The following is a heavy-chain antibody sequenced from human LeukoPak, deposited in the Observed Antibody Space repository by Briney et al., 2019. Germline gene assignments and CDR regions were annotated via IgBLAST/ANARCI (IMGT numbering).Heavy chain of an antibody. CDR1: GGSISSYY. CDR3: ARGEKVSATVNYNWFDP. J-gene: IGHJ5*02. CDR2: VYTSGST. Sequence: ETLSLTCTVSGGSISSYYWSWIRQPAGKGLEWIGRVYTSGSTSYNPSLKSRVIMSLDTSKNQFSLKLSSVTAADSAVYYCARGEKVSATVNYNWFDPWGQGTLVTVSS. V-gene: IGHV4-4*07. D-gene: IGHD5-18*01.